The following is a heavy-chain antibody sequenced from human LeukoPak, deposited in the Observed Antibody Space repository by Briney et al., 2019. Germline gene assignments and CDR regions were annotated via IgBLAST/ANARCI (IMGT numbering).Heavy chain of an antibody. V-gene: IGHV4-31*03. CDR2: IYYSGST. Sequence: SETLSLTCTVSGGSISSGGYYWSWIRQHPGKGLEWIGYIYYSGSTNYNPSLKSRVTISVDKSKNQFSLKLSSVTAADTAVYYCARVGDYYGSSDYWGQGTLVTVSS. J-gene: IGHJ4*02. D-gene: IGHD3-10*01. CDR1: GGSISSGGYY. CDR3: ARVGDYYGSSDY.